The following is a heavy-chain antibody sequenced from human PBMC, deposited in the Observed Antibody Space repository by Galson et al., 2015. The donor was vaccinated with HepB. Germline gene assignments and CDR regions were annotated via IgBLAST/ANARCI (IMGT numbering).Heavy chain of an antibody. Sequence: SLRLSCAASEFTFSTYAMHWVRQAPGKGLEWVAVISYDGTSKNYADFVKGRFTISRDNSKNTLYLQMSSLRPEDTAVYYCARDRVDSVFGVLTYYYYGMDVWGQGTTVSASS. CDR2: ISYDGTSK. CDR3: ARDRVDSVFGVLTYYYYGMDV. CDR1: EFTFSTYA. J-gene: IGHJ6*02. D-gene: IGHD3-3*01. V-gene: IGHV3-30-3*01.